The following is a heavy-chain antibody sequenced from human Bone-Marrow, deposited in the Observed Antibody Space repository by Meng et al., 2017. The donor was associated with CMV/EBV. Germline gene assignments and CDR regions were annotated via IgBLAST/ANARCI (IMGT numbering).Heavy chain of an antibody. CDR3: ARGEDWFGELNGMDV. D-gene: IGHD3-10*01. J-gene: IGHJ6*02. V-gene: IGHV4-59*01. Sequence: SETLSLTCTVSGGSISSYYWSWIRQPPGKGLEWIGYIYYSGSTNYNPSLKSRVTISVDTSKNQFSRKLSSVTAADTAVYYCARGEDWFGELNGMDVCDQGTTITVSS. CDR2: IYYSGST. CDR1: GGSISSYY.